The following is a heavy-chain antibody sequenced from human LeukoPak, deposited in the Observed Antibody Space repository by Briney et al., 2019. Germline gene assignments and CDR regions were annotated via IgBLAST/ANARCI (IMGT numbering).Heavy chain of an antibody. V-gene: IGHV1-2*06. D-gene: IGHD2-2*01. CDR3: AREPQVPPGPRDYYYYGMDV. Sequence: GASVNVSCKASGYTFTGYYMHWVRQAPGQGLEWMGRINPNSGGTNYAQKFQGRVTMTRDTSISTAYMELSRLRSDDTAVYYCAREPQVPPGPRDYYYYGMDVWGQGTTVTVSS. CDR1: GYTFTGYY. CDR2: INPNSGGT. J-gene: IGHJ6*02.